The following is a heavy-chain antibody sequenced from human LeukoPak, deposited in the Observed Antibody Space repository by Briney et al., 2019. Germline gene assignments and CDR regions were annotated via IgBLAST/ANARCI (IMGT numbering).Heavy chain of an antibody. D-gene: IGHD3-22*01. V-gene: IGHV1-46*01. J-gene: IGHJ4*02. CDR1: GYTFTSYY. CDR2: INPSGGST. Sequence: ASVKVSCKASGYTFTSYYMHWVRQAPGQGLEWMGIINPSGGSTSYAQKFQGRVTMTRDTSKSTVYMELSSLRTEDTAVYYCARNSGSIYPFDYWGQGTLVTVSS. CDR3: ARNSGSIYPFDY.